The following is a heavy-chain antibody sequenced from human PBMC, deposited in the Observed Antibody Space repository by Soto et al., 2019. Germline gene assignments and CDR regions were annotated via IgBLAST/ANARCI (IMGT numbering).Heavy chain of an antibody. Sequence: GESLKISCKGSGYSFTSYWIGWVRQMPGKGLEWMGIIYPGDSDTRYSPSFQGQVTISADESISTAYLQWSSLKASDTAMYYCARVPAATNYYYYGMDVWGQGTTVTVSS. D-gene: IGHD2-2*01. V-gene: IGHV5-51*01. CDR2: IYPGDSDT. CDR3: ARVPAATNYYYYGMDV. CDR1: GYSFTSYW. J-gene: IGHJ6*02.